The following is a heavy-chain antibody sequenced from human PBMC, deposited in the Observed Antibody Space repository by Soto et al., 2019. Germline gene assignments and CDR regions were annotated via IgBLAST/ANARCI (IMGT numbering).Heavy chain of an antibody. CDR2: IIPIFGTA. Sequence: QVQLVQSGAEVKKPGSSVKVSCKASGGTFSSYAISWVRQAPGQGLEWMGGIIPIFGTANYAQKFQGRVTITADKSTSTAYMELSSLRSEDTAVYYCARATGYSSGWYGSDYYYGMDVWGQGTTVTGSS. D-gene: IGHD6-19*01. CDR1: GGTFSSYA. V-gene: IGHV1-69*06. CDR3: ARATGYSSGWYGSDYYYGMDV. J-gene: IGHJ6*02.